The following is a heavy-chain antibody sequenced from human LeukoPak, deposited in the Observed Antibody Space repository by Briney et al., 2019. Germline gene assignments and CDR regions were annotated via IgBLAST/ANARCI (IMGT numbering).Heavy chain of an antibody. Sequence: PGGSLRLSCEASGFTFSNAWMSWVRQTPGKGLEWVGRIQSKTDGGITDYTAPVKGRFTISRDDSKNTLYLQMNSLKTEDTAFYYCTTDHSTYDFRSGYPSYFDSWGQGTLVTVSS. V-gene: IGHV3-15*01. D-gene: IGHD3-3*01. CDR1: GFTFSNAW. CDR3: TTDHSTYDFRSGYPSYFDS. CDR2: IQSKTDGGIT. J-gene: IGHJ4*02.